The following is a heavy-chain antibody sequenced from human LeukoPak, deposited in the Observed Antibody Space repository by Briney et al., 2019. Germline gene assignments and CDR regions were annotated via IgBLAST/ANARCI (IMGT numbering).Heavy chain of an antibody. D-gene: IGHD5-12*01. V-gene: IGHV1-2*02. Sequence: GSSVKVSCKASVYTFTGYYMHWVRPAPGQRLEWMGWINPNSGGTNYAQKFQGRVTMTRSTSISTAYMELSRLRSDDTAVYYCARGSRCGSQSTYYYYYMDVWGKGTTVTVSS. J-gene: IGHJ6*03. CDR1: VYTFTGYY. CDR2: INPNSGGT. CDR3: ARGSRCGSQSTYYYYYMDV.